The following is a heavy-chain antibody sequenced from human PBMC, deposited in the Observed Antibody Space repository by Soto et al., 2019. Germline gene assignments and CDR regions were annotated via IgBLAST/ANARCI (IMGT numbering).Heavy chain of an antibody. Sequence: QVQLVESGGGVVPPGGSLRLSCVASGFIFSSYGMYWVRQAPGKGLEWVGVIWYDGSNKYYGDSVKGRFTISRDNSKNTLYFQMSSLRAEDTAVYYCAREPYSNYVMDVWGQGTTVTVSS. J-gene: IGHJ6*02. CDR1: GFIFSSYG. D-gene: IGHD4-4*01. CDR3: AREPYSNYVMDV. CDR2: IWYDGSNK. V-gene: IGHV3-33*01.